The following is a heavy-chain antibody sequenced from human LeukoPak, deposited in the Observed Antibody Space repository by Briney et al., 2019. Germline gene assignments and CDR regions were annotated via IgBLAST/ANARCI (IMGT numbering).Heavy chain of an antibody. J-gene: IGHJ4*02. CDR2: IRQDESEK. CDR1: GFTFTTYW. D-gene: IGHD2-2*02. CDR3: ARSLGCSSSSCYMDY. Sequence: GGSLRLSCAASGFTFTTYWMSWVRQAPGKGLEWVANIRQDESEKYYVDSVKGRFTISRDNTKKSLYLQMNSLRAEDTDVYYCARSLGCSSSSCYMDYWGQGTLVTVSS. V-gene: IGHV3-7*01.